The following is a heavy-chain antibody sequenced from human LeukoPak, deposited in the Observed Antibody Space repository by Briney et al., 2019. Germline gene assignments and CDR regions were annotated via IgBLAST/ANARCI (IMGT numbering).Heavy chain of an antibody. V-gene: IGHV4-34*01. CDR1: GGSFSGYY. CDR3: ARDHGGVGARNRTNFDY. D-gene: IGHD1-26*01. CDR2: INHSGST. J-gene: IGHJ4*02. Sequence: SETLSLTCAVYGGSFSGYYWSWIRQPPGKGLEWIGEINHSGSTNYNPSLKSRVTISVDTSKNQFSLKLSSVTAADTAVYYCARDHGGVGARNRTNFDYWGQGTLVTVSS.